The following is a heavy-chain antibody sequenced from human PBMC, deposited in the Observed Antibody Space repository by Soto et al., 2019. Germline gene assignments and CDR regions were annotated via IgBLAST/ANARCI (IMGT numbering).Heavy chain of an antibody. Sequence: GGSLRLSCAGSGFTSRDYAMTWVRPAPGKGLEWVSALGGGGTTTYYADSVKGRFTISRDNSKSTMYLQMNSLGVEDTAVYYCARLGGFFSDNYTRYLEHWGGGTQLTVSS. CDR3: ARLGGFFSDNYTRYLEH. CDR1: GFTSRDYA. J-gene: IGHJ1*01. CDR2: LGGGGTTT. D-gene: IGHD2-2*02. V-gene: IGHV3-23*01.